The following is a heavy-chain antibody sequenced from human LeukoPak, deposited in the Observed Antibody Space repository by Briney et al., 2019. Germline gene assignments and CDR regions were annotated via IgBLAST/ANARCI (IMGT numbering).Heavy chain of an antibody. V-gene: IGHV1-8*01. CDR2: MNPNSGNT. CDR3: ARSGGSGGYFDL. CDR1: GDTFTNYD. J-gene: IGHJ2*01. D-gene: IGHD2-15*01. Sequence: ASVKVSCKASGDTFTNYDINWVRQTTGQGLEWMGWMNPNSGNTGYAQKFQGRVTMTGNTSISTAYMELSSLRSEDTAVYYCARSGGSGGYFDLWGRGTLVTVSS.